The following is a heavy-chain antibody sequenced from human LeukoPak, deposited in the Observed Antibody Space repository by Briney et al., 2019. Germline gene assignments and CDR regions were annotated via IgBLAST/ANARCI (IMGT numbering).Heavy chain of an antibody. J-gene: IGHJ4*02. Sequence: PGGSLRLSCAASGFTFSSYSMNWVRQAPGKGLEWVSSISSSSSYIYYADSVKGRFTISRDNAKNSLYLQMNSLRAEDTAVYYCARCDSSGYYFFRNWGQGTLVTVSS. D-gene: IGHD3-22*01. CDR3: ARCDSSGYYFFRN. CDR2: ISSSSSYI. V-gene: IGHV3-21*01. CDR1: GFTFSSYS.